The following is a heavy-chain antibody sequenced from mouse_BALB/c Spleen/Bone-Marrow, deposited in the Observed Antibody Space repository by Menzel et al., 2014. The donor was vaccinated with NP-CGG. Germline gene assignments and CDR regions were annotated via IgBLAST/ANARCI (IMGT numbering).Heavy chain of an antibody. J-gene: IGHJ2*01. D-gene: IGHD4-1*01. V-gene: IGHV14-3*02. Sequence: VQLKQSGAELVKPGASVRLSCTASGFNIKDIYIHWMKQRPEQGLEWIGRIDPANGYTKFDPKFQDKATITADTSSNTANLRLGGLTAEDTGVYYCGSAGAGGDFDCWGEGTPLTVSS. CDR2: IDPANGYT. CDR3: GSAGAGGDFDC. CDR1: GFNIKDIY.